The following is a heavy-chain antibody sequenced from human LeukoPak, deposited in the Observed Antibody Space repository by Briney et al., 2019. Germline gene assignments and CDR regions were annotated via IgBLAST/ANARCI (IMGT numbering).Heavy chain of an antibody. J-gene: IGHJ4*02. D-gene: IGHD3-3*01. V-gene: IGHV3-30*18. CDR2: ISYDGSNK. CDR3: ANDRAPAVTIFGVVNDY. CDR1: GFTFSSYG. Sequence: GGSLRLSCAASGFTFSSYGMHWVRQAPGKGLEWVAVISYDGSNKYYADSVKGRFTISRDNSKNTLYLQMNSLRAEDTAVYYCANDRAPAVTIFGVVNDYWGQGTLVTVSS.